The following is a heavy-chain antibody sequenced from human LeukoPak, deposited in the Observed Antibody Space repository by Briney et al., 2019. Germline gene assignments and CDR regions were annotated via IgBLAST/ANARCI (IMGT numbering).Heavy chain of an antibody. V-gene: IGHV4-34*01. D-gene: IGHD2-2*02. CDR2: INHSGST. Sequence: PSETLSLTCAVYGGSFSGYYWSWIRQPPGKGLEWSGEINHSGSTNYDPSLKSRVTMSVDTSKNQFSLKLSSVTAADTAVYYCARGKKQGYCSSTSCYSAYYYYMDVWGKGTTVTVSS. CDR3: ARGKKQGYCSSTSCYSAYYYYMDV. J-gene: IGHJ6*03. CDR1: GGSFSGYY.